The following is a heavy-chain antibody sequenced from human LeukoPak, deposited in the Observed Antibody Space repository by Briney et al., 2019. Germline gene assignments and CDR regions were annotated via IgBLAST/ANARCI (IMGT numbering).Heavy chain of an antibody. CDR3: ARWDSRDGDYENNYCYYYGMDV. V-gene: IGHV3-7*01. CDR2: IKQDGSEK. CDR1: GFTFSSYW. D-gene: IGHD4-17*01. J-gene: IGHJ6*02. Sequence: GGSLRLSCAASGFTFSSYWMSWVRQAPGKGLEWVANIKQDGSEKSYVDSVKGRFTISRDNAKNSLYLQMNSLRAEDTAVYYCARWDSRDGDYENNYCYYYGMDVWGQGTTVTVSS.